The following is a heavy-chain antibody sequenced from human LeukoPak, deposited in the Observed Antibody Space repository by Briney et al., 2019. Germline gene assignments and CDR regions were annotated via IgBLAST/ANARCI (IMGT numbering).Heavy chain of an antibody. J-gene: IGHJ3*02. CDR1: GYTFTGYY. CDR2: INPNSGGT. Sequence: ASVKVSCKASGYTFTGYYMHWVRQAPGQGLEWMGWINPNSGGTNYAQKFQGRVTMTRGTSISTAYMELSRLRSDDTAVYYCARDLIFRDAFDIWGQGTMVTVSS. D-gene: IGHD3/OR15-3a*01. CDR3: ARDLIFRDAFDI. V-gene: IGHV1-2*02.